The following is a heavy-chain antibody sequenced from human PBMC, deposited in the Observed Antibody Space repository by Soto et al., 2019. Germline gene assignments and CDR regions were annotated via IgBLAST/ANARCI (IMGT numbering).Heavy chain of an antibody. CDR1: WFTVSSNY. V-gene: IGHV3-53*01. J-gene: IGHJ4*02. D-gene: IGHD1-26*01. Sequence: PVGSLRLSCAASWFTVSSNYMSWVRQAPGKGLEWVSVIYSGGSTYYADSVKGRFTISRDNSKNTLYLQMNSLRAEDTAVYYCATLGVRTKGFDYWGQGTLVTVSS. CDR2: IYSGGST. CDR3: ATLGVRTKGFDY.